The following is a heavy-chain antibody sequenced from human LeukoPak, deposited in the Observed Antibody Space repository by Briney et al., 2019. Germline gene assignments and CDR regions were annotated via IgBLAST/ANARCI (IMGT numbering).Heavy chain of an antibody. Sequence: ASVKVSCKASGYTFTSYYMHWVRQAPGQGLEWMGMINPSGGSTSYAQKFQGRATMTRDTSTSTVYMELSSLRSEGTAVYYCARGDYTMVRGAPIDAFDIWGQGTMVTVSS. CDR3: ARGDYTMVRGAPIDAFDI. J-gene: IGHJ3*02. V-gene: IGHV1-46*01. D-gene: IGHD3-10*01. CDR2: INPSGGST. CDR1: GYTFTSYY.